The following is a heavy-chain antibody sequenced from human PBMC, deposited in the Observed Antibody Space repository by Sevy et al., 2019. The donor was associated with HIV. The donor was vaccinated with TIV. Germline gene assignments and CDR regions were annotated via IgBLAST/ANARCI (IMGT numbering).Heavy chain of an antibody. D-gene: IGHD3-22*01. V-gene: IGHV3-30*04. Sequence: GGSLRLSCAASGFTFSSYAMHWVRQAPGKGLEWVAVISYDGSNKYYADSVKGRFTISRDNSKNTLYLQMNSLRAEDTAVYYCAREPYDSSGYFDYWGQGTLVTVSS. CDR3: AREPYDSSGYFDY. J-gene: IGHJ4*02. CDR1: GFTFSSYA. CDR2: ISYDGSNK.